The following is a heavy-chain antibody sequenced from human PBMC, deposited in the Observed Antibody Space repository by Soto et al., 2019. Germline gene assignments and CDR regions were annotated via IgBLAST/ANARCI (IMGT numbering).Heavy chain of an antibody. J-gene: IGHJ6*02. CDR3: ARSVVVVATPGYYYHAMDA. Sequence: QVQLLQSGAEVKKPGSSVRVSCKASAGTFSSYSISWVRQAPGQGLEWLGGIIPMFGTANYAQNFQGRVTITADESTRTAYMDLSSLRSEDTAVYYCARSVVVVATPGYYYHAMDAWGQGTTVTVSS. V-gene: IGHV1-69*01. CDR1: AGTFSSYS. D-gene: IGHD2-15*01. CDR2: IIPMFGTA.